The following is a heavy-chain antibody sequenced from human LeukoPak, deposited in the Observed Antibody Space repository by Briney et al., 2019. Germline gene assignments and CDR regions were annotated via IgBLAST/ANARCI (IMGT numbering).Heavy chain of an antibody. V-gene: IGHV1-24*01. D-gene: IGHD2-2*01. J-gene: IGHJ4*02. Sequence: ASVKVSCKVSGYTLTELSMHWVRQAPGKGLEWMGGFDPEDGETIYAQKFQGRVTMTEDTSTDTAYMELSSLRSEDTAVYYCATAKVVPAAMNYWGQGTLVTVSS. CDR3: ATAKVVPAAMNY. CDR2: FDPEDGET. CDR1: GYTLTELS.